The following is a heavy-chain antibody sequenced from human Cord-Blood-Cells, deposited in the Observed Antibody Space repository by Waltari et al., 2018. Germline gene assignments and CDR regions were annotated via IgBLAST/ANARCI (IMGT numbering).Heavy chain of an antibody. CDR3: ARIYYGSGSYYDAFDI. Sequence: QVQLVQSGAEVKKPGASVKVSCKASGYTFTGYYMHWVRQAPGQGLEWMGWINPNSGGTNYAQKVQGRVTMTRDTSISTAYMELSRLRSDDTAVYYCARIYYGSGSYYDAFDIWGQGTMVTVSS. CDR1: GYTFTGYY. CDR2: INPNSGGT. J-gene: IGHJ3*02. D-gene: IGHD3-10*01. V-gene: IGHV1-2*02.